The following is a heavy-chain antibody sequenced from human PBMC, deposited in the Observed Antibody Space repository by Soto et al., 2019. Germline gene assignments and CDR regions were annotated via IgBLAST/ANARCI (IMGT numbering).Heavy chain of an antibody. D-gene: IGHD3-3*01. CDR3: ARAPKTQLEWLSSDAFDI. V-gene: IGHV3-11*01. Sequence: GGSLRLSCAASGFTFSDYYMSWIRQAPGKGLEWVSYISSSGSTMYYADSVKGRFTISRDNAKNSLYLQLSFLRAEDTAVYYCARAPKTQLEWLSSDAFDIWGQGTMVTVSS. J-gene: IGHJ3*02. CDR2: ISSSGSTM. CDR1: GFTFSDYY.